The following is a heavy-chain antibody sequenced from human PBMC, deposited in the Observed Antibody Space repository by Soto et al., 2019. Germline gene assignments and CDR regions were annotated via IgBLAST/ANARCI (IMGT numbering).Heavy chain of an antibody. CDR1: GLTFDSYA. Sequence: EVQLLESGGGWVQPGGSLRLSCAASGLTFDSYAMNWVRQAPGKGLEWVSSINGRGGNTYFADSVKGRFTISRDNSNNTLFPQMNSLRAEDTAVYYCAKVLGDSGWYGYWYFDLWGRGTLVTVSS. V-gene: IGHV3-23*01. CDR3: AKVLGDSGWYGYWYFDL. J-gene: IGHJ2*01. CDR2: INGRGGNT. D-gene: IGHD6-19*01.